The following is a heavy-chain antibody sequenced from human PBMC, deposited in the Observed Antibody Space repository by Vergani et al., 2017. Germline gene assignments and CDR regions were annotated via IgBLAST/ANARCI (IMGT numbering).Heavy chain of an antibody. CDR2: ISGSGSDT. Sequence: EVQLLESGGGLVQPGGSLRLSCAASGFTFSSYAMTWVRQAPGKGLEWVSGISGSGSDTFYADSVKGRFSISRDNSKNTLYLQMYSLRAEDTAVYYCGKDSTPFYWGQGALVTVSS. J-gene: IGHJ4*02. D-gene: IGHD3-3*02. V-gene: IGHV3-23*01. CDR3: GKDSTPFY. CDR1: GFTFSSYA.